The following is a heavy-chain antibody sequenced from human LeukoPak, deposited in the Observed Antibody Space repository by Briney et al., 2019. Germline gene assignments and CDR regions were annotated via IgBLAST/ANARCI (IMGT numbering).Heavy chain of an antibody. V-gene: IGHV3-23*01. CDR2: ISGSGSGGST. CDR3: AKSGYNRFDY. Sequence: GGSLRLSCAASGFTFRSSAMSWVRQAPGNGLEWVANISGSGSGGSTYYADSVKGRFTISRDNSKNTLYLQMNSLRAEDTAVYYCAKSGYNRFDYWGQGTLVTVSS. D-gene: IGHD5-24*01. J-gene: IGHJ4*02. CDR1: GFTFRSSA.